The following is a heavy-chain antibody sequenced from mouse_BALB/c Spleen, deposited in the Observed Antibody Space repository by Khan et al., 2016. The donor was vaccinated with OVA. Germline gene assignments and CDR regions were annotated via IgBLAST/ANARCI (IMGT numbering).Heavy chain of an antibody. Sequence: EVQVVESGPGLVKPSQSLSLTCTVTGYSITSGYGWNWIRQFPGNKLEWMGYISYSGSTNYNHTLKSRISITPDKSKNQFFRQLNSVTTEDTATYYCARTARIKYWGQGTTLTVSS. CDR2: ISYSGST. CDR3: ARTARIKY. D-gene: IGHD1-2*01. CDR1: GYSITSGYG. J-gene: IGHJ2*01. V-gene: IGHV3-2*02.